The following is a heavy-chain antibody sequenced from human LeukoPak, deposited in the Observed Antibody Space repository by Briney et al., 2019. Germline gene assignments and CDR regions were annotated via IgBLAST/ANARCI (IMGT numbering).Heavy chain of an antibody. Sequence: GGSLRLSCAASGFTFSSYGMHWVRQAPGKGLEGVAVISYDGTYKYYADSVKGRLTISRDNSKNTLYLQMNSLRAEDTAVYYCAKSGQNYYGSVWGQGTQVTVSS. CDR2: ISYDGTYK. V-gene: IGHV3-30*18. D-gene: IGHD3-10*01. J-gene: IGHJ4*02. CDR1: GFTFSSYG. CDR3: AKSGQNYYGSV.